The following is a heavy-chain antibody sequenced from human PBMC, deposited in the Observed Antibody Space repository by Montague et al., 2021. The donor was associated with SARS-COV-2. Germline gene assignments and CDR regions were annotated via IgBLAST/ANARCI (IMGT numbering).Heavy chain of an antibody. D-gene: IGHD3-3*01. CDR3: ARQNMCSVTIFGAVMHDRWFDP. CDR2: IYYSGST. J-gene: IGHJ5*02. Sequence: SETLSLTCTVSGGSISSSSYYWGWIRQPPGKGLEWIGNIYYSGSTYYNPSLKSRVTISADTSKNQFSLKLSSVTAADTAVYYCARQNMCSVTIFGAVMHDRWFDPWGQGTLVTVSA. CDR1: GGSISSSSYY. V-gene: IGHV4-39*01.